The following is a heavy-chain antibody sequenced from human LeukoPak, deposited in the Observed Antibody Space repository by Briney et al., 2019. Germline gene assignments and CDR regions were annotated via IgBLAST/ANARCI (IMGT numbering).Heavy chain of an antibody. Sequence: PGGSLRLSCAASVFTFCIYAMSWVRQAPGRGLEWVLAISGSGGSTYYADSVKGRFTISRDNSKNTLYLQMNSLRAEDTAVYYCAKDLRPSVEPVYYDFWSGYSHPLDYWGQGTLVTVSS. V-gene: IGHV3-23*01. CDR2: ISGSGGST. D-gene: IGHD3-3*01. J-gene: IGHJ4*02. CDR1: VFTFCIYA. CDR3: AKDLRPSVEPVYYDFWSGYSHPLDY.